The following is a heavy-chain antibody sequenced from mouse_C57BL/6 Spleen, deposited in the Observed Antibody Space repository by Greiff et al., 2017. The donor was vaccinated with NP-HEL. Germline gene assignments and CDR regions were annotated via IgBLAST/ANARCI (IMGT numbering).Heavy chain of an antibody. V-gene: IGHV5-4*01. CDR3: ARDDSNYDAMDY. CDR2: ISDGGSYT. J-gene: IGHJ4*01. CDR1: GFTFSSYA. D-gene: IGHD2-5*01. Sequence: EVQLVESGGGLVQPGGSLKLSCAASGFTFSSYAMSWVRQTPEKGLEWVATISDGGSYTYYPDNVKGRFTISRDNAKNNLYLQMGHLKSEDTAMYYCARDDSNYDAMDYWGQGTSVTVSS.